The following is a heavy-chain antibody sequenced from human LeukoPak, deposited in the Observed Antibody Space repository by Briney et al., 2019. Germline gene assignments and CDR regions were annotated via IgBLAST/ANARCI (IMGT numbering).Heavy chain of an antibody. CDR2: IYYSGST. J-gene: IGHJ5*02. V-gene: IGHV4-31*03. CDR1: GGSISSGGYY. Sequence: KPSETLSLTCTVSGGSISSGGYYWSWIRQHPGKGLEWIGYIYYSGSTYYNPSLKSRVTISVDTSKNQFSLKLSSVTAADTAVYYCARLPGYYTNGVCFTNWFDPWGQGTLVTVSS. D-gene: IGHD2-8*01. CDR3: ARLPGYYTNGVCFTNWFDP.